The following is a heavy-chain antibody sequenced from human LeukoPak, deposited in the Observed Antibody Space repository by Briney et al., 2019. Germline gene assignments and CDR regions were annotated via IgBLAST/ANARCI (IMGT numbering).Heavy chain of an antibody. V-gene: IGHV4-34*01. D-gene: IGHD5-18*01. CDR1: GFIFSNYY. CDR3: ARGRGYSYGYWFDP. Sequence: GSLRLSCAASGFIFSNYYMHWIRQPPGKGLEWIGEINHSGSTNYNPSLKSRVTISVDTSKNQFSLKLSSVTAADTAVYYCARGRGYSYGYWFDPWGQGTLVTVSS. J-gene: IGHJ5*02. CDR2: INHSGST.